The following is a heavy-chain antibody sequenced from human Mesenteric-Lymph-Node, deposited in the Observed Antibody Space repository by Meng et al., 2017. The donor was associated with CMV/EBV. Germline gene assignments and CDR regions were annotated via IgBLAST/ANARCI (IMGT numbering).Heavy chain of an antibody. CDR1: GGSISSYY. J-gene: IGHJ4*02. Sequence: SETLSLTCTVSGGSISSYYWSWIRQPAGKGLEWIGRIYTSGSTNYNPSLKSRVTMSVDTSKNQFSLTLNFVTAADTAVYYCARHLGQWPDYFDYWGQGTLVTVSS. D-gene: IGHD6-19*01. CDR3: ARHLGQWPDYFDY. V-gene: IGHV4-4*07. CDR2: IYTSGST.